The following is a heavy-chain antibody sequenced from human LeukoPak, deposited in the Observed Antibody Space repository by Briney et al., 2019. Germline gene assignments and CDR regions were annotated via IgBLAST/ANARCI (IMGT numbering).Heavy chain of an antibody. D-gene: IGHD3-16*01. CDR2: VYPDDSDA. CDR1: GYSFTNYW. Sequence: GESLKISCKGSGYSFTNYWIAWLRQMPGKGREWMGIVYPDDSDARYNPSFQGQVTISADKSISTAYLQWSSLEASDTAIFYCARQSASVITKTGGLYYFDFWGQGTLVTVSS. CDR3: ARQSASVITKTGGLYYFDF. V-gene: IGHV5-51*01. J-gene: IGHJ4*02.